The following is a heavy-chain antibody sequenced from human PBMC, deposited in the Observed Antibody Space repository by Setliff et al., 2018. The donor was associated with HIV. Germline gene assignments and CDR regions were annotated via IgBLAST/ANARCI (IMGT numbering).Heavy chain of an antibody. CDR2: IWYDGSNK. CDR1: GFTFSSYG. D-gene: IGHD3-16*01. CDR3: GNKGGQV. Sequence: GGSLRLSCAASGFTFSSYGMHWVRQAPGKGLEWVAVIWYDGSNKYYADSVKGRFTISRDNSKNTLYLQMNSLRAEDTAMYYCGNKGGQVWGPGTQVTVSS. J-gene: IGHJ1*01. V-gene: IGHV3-33*01.